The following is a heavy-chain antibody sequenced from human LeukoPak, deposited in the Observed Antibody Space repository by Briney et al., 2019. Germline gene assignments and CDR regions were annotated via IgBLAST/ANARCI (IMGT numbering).Heavy chain of an antibody. Sequence: GGSLRLSCAASGFTFSSYSLNWVRQAPGKGLEWVSSISSSSSYIYYADSVKGRFTISRDNAKNSLYPQMNSLRAEDTAVYYCARVSSYCSSTSCTGDYWGQGTLVTVSS. V-gene: IGHV3-21*01. J-gene: IGHJ4*02. CDR3: ARVSSYCSSTSCTGDY. D-gene: IGHD2-2*01. CDR1: GFTFSSYS. CDR2: ISSSSSYI.